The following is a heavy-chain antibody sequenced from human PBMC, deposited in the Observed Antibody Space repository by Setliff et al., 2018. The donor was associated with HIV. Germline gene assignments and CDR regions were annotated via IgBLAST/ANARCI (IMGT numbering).Heavy chain of an antibody. J-gene: IGHJ4*02. Sequence: KASETLSLTCAVYGGSFSSSNWWSWVRQPPGKGLEWIGEIYHTGSTNYNPSLKSRVTISVDTSKNQFSLKLSSVTAADTAVYYCARHPDTAMVTYWGQGTLVTVSS. CDR3: ARHPDTAMVTY. V-gene: IGHV4-4*02. D-gene: IGHD5-18*01. CDR1: GGSFSSSNW. CDR2: IYHTGST.